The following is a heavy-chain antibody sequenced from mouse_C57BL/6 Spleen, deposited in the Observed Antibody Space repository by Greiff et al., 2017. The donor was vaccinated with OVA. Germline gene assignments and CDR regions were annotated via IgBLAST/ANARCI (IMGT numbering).Heavy chain of an antibody. CDR3: AREAGYYYGSSFYYFDY. J-gene: IGHJ2*01. CDR2: IYPSDSET. CDR1: GYTFTSYW. Sequence: VQLQQPGAELVRPGSSVKLSCKASGYTFTSYWMDWVKQRPGQGLEWIGNIYPSDSETHYNQKFKDKATLTVDKSSSTAYMQLSSLTSEDSAVYYCAREAGYYYGSSFYYFDYWGQGTTLTVSS. D-gene: IGHD1-1*01. V-gene: IGHV1-61*01.